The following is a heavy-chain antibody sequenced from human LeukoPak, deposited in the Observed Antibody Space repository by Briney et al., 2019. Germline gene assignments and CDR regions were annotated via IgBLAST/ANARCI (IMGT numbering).Heavy chain of an antibody. D-gene: IGHD2-2*01. CDR3: ARDTPEYYQMGVAFDI. V-gene: IGHV4-59*01. CDR2: IYYSGST. Sequence: SETLSLTCTVSGGSISSYYWSWIRQPPGKGLEWIGYIYYSGSTNYNPSLKSRITISVDTSKNQFSLKLSSVTAADTAVYYCARDTPEYYQMGVAFDIWGQGTMVTVSS. J-gene: IGHJ3*02. CDR1: GGSISSYY.